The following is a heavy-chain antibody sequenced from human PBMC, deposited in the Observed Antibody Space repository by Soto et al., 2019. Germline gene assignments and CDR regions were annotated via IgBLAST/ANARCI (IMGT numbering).Heavy chain of an antibody. CDR2: TYYRSKWYN. V-gene: IGHV6-1*01. CDR1: GDSVSSNSAA. D-gene: IGHD6-13*01. CDR3: ARGEFSSSWYFSYYYYYGMDV. Sequence: SQTTSLTCAISGDSVSSNSAAWNWIRQSPTTGLECLGRTYYRSKWYNDYAVSVKSRLTINPDTSKNQFSLQLNSVTPEDTAVYYCARGEFSSSWYFSYYYYYGMDVWGQGTTVTVSS. J-gene: IGHJ6*02.